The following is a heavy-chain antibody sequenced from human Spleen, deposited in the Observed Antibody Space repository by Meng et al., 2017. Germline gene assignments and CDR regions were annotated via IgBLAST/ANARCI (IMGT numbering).Heavy chain of an antibody. CDR3: ARGPTTMAHDFDY. V-gene: IGHV4-34*01. CDR1: GGSVSDYY. D-gene: IGHD4-11*01. CDR2: INHSGST. J-gene: IGHJ4*02. Sequence: QVQRPQWGAGLLKPSETLSLTCVVSGGSVSDYYWSWIRQPPGKGLEWIGEINHSGSTNYNPSLESRATISVDTSQNNLSLKLSSVTAADSAVYYCARGPTTMAHDFDYWGQGTLVTVSS.